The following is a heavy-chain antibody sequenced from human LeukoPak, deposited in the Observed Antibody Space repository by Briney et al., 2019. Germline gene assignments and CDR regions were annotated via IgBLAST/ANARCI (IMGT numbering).Heavy chain of an antibody. CDR2: ISWNSGSL. D-gene: IGHD3-10*01. J-gene: IGHJ3*02. CDR3: TKDIVYYGPGPTEVFDI. Sequence: SGGSLRLSCAASGFTFDDYAMHWVRQVPGKGLEWVSGISWNSGSLAYADSVKGRFTISRDNAKNSLYLQMNSLRAEDTALYYCTKDIVYYGPGPTEVFDIWGQGTMVTVSS. V-gene: IGHV3-9*01. CDR1: GFTFDDYA.